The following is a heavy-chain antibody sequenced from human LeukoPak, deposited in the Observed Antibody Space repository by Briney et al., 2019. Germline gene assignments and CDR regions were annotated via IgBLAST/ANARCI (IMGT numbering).Heavy chain of an antibody. J-gene: IGHJ6*02. CDR3: SRDLQYYVSMDV. D-gene: IGHD3-10*02. CDR1: RFSFRAYA. Sequence: PGGSLRLSRAADRFSFRAYAMARVRQAPGKGLEWVSSIGSDNKPHYSESVKGRFAISRDNSKNTLFLQLHNLRVADTALYYRSRDLQYYVSMDVWGQGTTVTVSS. V-gene: IGHV3-23*01. CDR2: IGSDNKP.